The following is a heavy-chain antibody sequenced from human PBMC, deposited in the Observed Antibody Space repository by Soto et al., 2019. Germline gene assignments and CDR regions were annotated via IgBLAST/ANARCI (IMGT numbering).Heavy chain of an antibody. Sequence: GASVKVSCKASGYTFTTYGITWVRQAPGQGLEWMGWISAYSGSTNYAQKFQGRVTMTTDTSTSTAYMELRSLRSDDTAVYYCARPSNDVLTGPSDAFDIWGQGTMVTVSS. CDR2: ISAYSGST. CDR1: GYTFTTYG. D-gene: IGHD3-9*01. J-gene: IGHJ3*02. CDR3: ARPSNDVLTGPSDAFDI. V-gene: IGHV1-18*04.